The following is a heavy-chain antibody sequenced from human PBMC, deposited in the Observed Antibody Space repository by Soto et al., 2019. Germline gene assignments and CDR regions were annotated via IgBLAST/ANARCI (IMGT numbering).Heavy chain of an antibody. CDR1: GGSISSGGYY. D-gene: IGHD2-2*01. Sequence: SETLSLTCTVSGGSISSGGYYWSWIRQHPGKGLEWIGYIYYSGSTYYNPSLKSRVTISVDTSKNQFSLKLSSVTAADTAVYYCARDLGSYCSSTSCDPSWFDPWGQGTLVTVSS. J-gene: IGHJ5*02. V-gene: IGHV4-31*03. CDR2: IYYSGST. CDR3: ARDLGSYCSSTSCDPSWFDP.